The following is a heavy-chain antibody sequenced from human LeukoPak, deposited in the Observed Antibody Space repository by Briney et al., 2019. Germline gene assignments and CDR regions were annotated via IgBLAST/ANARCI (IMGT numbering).Heavy chain of an antibody. Sequence: GAPVKVSCKASGYTFTCYYIHWVRQAPGQGHEWMGWINPNSGGTNDVQKLQGRVTMTRDTSICLVYMELSSVRSHDTAVYYCARWHCSFGSCYHAFDIWGQGTILTVSS. D-gene: IGHD2-15*01. V-gene: IGHV1-2*02. CDR2: INPNSGGT. J-gene: IGHJ3*02. CDR1: GYTFTCYY. CDR3: ARWHCSFGSCYHAFDI.